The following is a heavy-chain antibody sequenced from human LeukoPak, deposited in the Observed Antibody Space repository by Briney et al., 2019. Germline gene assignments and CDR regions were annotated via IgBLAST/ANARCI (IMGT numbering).Heavy chain of an antibody. CDR1: GFTFSSYA. CDR2: ISGSGGST. CDR3: AKAPTTVVTPVGYYFDY. J-gene: IGHJ4*02. D-gene: IGHD4-23*01. V-gene: IGHV3-23*01. Sequence: GGSLRLSCAASGFTFSSYAMSWVRQAPGKGLEWVSAISGSGGSTYYADSVKGRFTTSRDDSKNTLYLQMNSLRAEDTAVYYCAKAPTTVVTPVGYYFDYWGQGTLVTVSS.